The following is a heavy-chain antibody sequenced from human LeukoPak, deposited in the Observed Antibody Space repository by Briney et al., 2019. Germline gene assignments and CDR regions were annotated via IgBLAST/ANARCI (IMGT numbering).Heavy chain of an antibody. V-gene: IGHV4-61*02. CDR3: ARDNSAYFDY. CDR1: GGSISSGRFY. Sequence: SETLSLTCTVSGGSISSGRFYWSWIRQPAGKGLEWIGRIFISGSTSYKSSLKSRVTISVDTSKNQLSMKLRSVNAADTAVYYCARDNSAYFDYWGQGTLVTVSS. J-gene: IGHJ4*02. D-gene: IGHD3-22*01. CDR2: IFISGST.